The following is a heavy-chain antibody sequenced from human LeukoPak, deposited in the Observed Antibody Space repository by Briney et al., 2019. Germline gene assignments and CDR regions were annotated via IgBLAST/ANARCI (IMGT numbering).Heavy chain of an antibody. Sequence: DPSETLSLTCTVSGGSISSSSYYWGWIRQPPWKGLEWIGSIYYSGSTYYNPALKSRVTISVDTSKNQLSLKLSSATAADTAVYYCAGGRGATTGYYYYYYYMAVWGKGTTVTVSS. V-gene: IGHV4-39*01. CDR3: AGGRGATTGYYYYYYYMAV. J-gene: IGHJ6*03. CDR1: GGSISSSSYY. CDR2: IYYSGST. D-gene: IGHD1-26*01.